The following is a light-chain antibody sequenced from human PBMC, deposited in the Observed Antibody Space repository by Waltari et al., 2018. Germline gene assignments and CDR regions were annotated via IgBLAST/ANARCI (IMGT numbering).Light chain of an antibody. CDR3: MQGTHWPIT. CDR2: TGS. J-gene: IGKJ4*01. V-gene: IGKV2-30*02. CDR1: QSLVHSNGNTY. Sequence: DVVMTQSPLSLPVTLGEPASISCRSSQSLVHSNGNTYLNWFHQRPGQSPRRLIYTGSNRDSGVPDRFSGSGSGADFTLKISRVEAEDVGVYYCMQGTHWPITFGGGTKVEIK.